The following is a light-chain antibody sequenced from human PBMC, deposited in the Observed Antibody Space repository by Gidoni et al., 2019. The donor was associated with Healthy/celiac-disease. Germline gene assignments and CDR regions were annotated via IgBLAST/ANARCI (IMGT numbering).Light chain of an antibody. V-gene: IGLV2-14*01. Sequence: QSALTQPASVSRSPGPSITISCTGTSSDIGNYNYVSWYQQPPGKAPKLMIYEVSNRPSGVSSRFSGSKSDNTASLTFSGLQAEDEADFYCSSYTSSSTLVFGGGTKLTVL. J-gene: IGLJ3*02. CDR3: SSYTSSSTLV. CDR2: EVS. CDR1: SSDIGNYNY.